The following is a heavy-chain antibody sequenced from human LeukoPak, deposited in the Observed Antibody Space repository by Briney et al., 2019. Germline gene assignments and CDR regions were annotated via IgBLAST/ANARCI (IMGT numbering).Heavy chain of an antibody. V-gene: IGHV4-39*07. CDR1: GGSISTSGYY. Sequence: SETLSLTCTVSGGSISTSGYYWGWIRQPPGKGLEWIGSIYYSGSAYYNPSLKSRVTISVDTSKNHFSLKLSSVTTADTAVYYCARDCPAYCNGGSCYYYYYLDVWGKGTTVTVSS. CDR2: IYYSGSA. J-gene: IGHJ6*03. CDR3: ARDCPAYCNGGSCYYYYYLDV. D-gene: IGHD2-15*01.